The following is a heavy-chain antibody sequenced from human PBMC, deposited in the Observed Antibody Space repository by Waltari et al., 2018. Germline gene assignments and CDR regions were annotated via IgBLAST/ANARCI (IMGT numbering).Heavy chain of an antibody. CDR2: ISGSGGST. CDR1: GFTFSSYA. CDR3: AKDGGRDGYTPHY. J-gene: IGHJ4*02. V-gene: IGHV3-23*04. Sequence: EVQLVESGGGLVQPGGSLRLSCAASGFTFSSYAMSWVRQTPGKGLEWVSAISGSGGSTYYADAVKGRFTISRDNSKNTLYLQMNSLRAEDTAVYYCAKDGGRDGYTPHYWGQGTLVTVSS. D-gene: IGHD5-12*01.